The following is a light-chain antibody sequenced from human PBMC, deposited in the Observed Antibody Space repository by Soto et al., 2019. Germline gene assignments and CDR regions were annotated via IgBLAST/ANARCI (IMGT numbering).Light chain of an antibody. CDR1: QSVSSSY. Sequence: ENVLTQSPGTLSLSPGERATLSCRASQSVSSSYLARYQQKPGRAPRLLIYGASTRATGIPARFSGTGSGTEFTLTISSLQSEDFAVYYCQQYNNWLPWTFGQGTKVE. CDR3: QQYNNWLPWT. CDR2: GAS. V-gene: IGKV3-15*01. J-gene: IGKJ1*01.